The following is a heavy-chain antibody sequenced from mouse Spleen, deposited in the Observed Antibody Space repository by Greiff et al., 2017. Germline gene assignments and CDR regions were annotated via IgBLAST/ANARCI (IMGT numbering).Heavy chain of an antibody. CDR1: GFTFSSYA. D-gene: IGHD3-2*01. J-gene: IGHJ4*01. V-gene: IGHV5-9*01. Sequence: EVKLVESGGGLVKPGGSLKLSCAASGFTFSSYAMSWVRQTPEKRLEWVAYISSGGGNTYYPDSVKGRFTISRDNAKNTLYLQMSSLRSEDTALYYCARDQLPDSSGYGAMDYWGQGTSVTVSS. CDR2: ISSGGGNT. CDR3: ARDQLPDSSGYGAMDY.